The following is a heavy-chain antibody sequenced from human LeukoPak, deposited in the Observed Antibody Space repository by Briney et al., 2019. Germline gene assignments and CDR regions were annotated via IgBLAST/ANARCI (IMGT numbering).Heavy chain of an antibody. D-gene: IGHD1-26*01. J-gene: IGHJ4*02. CDR1: GYSFTSYW. CDR2: IYPGDSDT. CDR3: ARLIQVGGSYFYFDY. Sequence: GESLKISCKGSGYSFTSYWIGWVRQMPEKGLEWMGIIYPGDSDTRYSPSFQGQVTISADKSISTAYLQWSSLKASDTAMYYCARLIQVGGSYFYFDYWGPGTLVTVSS. V-gene: IGHV5-51*01.